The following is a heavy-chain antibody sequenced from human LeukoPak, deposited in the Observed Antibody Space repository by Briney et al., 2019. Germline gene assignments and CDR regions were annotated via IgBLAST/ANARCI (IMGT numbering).Heavy chain of an antibody. V-gene: IGHV1-18*01. CDR3: ARDGITGSGWFDP. CDR2: ISAYNGNT. Sequence: ASVKVPRKASGGTFSSYAISWVRQAPGQGLEWMGWISAYNGNTNYAQKLQGRVTMTTDTSTSTAYMELRSLRSDDTAVYYCARDGITGSGWFDPWGQGTLVTVSS. J-gene: IGHJ5*02. CDR1: GGTFSSYA. D-gene: IGHD1-20*01.